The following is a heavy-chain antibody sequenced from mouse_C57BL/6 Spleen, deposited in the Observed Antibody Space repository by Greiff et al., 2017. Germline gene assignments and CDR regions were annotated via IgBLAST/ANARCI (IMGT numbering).Heavy chain of an antibody. D-gene: IGHD2-13*01. CDR1: GYTFTSYG. Sequence: VQLQQPGAELVKPGASVKLSCKASGYTFTSYGISWVKQRTGQGLEWIGEIYPSSGSTYYNEKFKGKATLTADKSSSPAYMKLRSLTSEYSAVYFCARRGGSYSSYFGDRGPAALVTVAA. J-gene: IGHJ3*01. CDR2: IYPSSGST. CDR3: ARRGGSYSSYFGD. V-gene: IGHV1-81*01.